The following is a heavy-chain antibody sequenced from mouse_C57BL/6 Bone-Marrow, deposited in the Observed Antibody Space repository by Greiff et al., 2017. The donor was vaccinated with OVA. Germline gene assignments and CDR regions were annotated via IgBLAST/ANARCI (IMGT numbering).Heavy chain of an antibody. V-gene: IGHV5-6*01. CDR3: ARDGYYGAMDY. CDR1: GFTFSSYG. CDR2: ISSGGSYT. Sequence: EVQGVESGGDLVKPGGSLKLSCAASGFTFSSYGMSWVRQTPDKRLEWVATISSGGSYTYYPDSVKGRFTISRDNAKNTLYLQMSSLKSEDTAMYYCARDGYYGAMDYWGQGTSVTVSS. J-gene: IGHJ4*01. D-gene: IGHD2-3*01.